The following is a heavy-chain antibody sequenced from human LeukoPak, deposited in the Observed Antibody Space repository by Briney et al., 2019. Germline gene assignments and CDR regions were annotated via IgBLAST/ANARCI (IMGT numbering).Heavy chain of an antibody. D-gene: IGHD1-14*01. V-gene: IGHV3-23*01. CDR3: ATNSRRPHQYYMDV. CDR1: GFTFSNYA. Sequence: GGSLRLSCAASGFTFSNYAMRWVRQAPGKGLEWVSGISGSGDSTYYADSVKGRFTISRDNSKNTLYLQMTSLRVEDTAVYYCATNSRRPHQYYMDVWGKGTTVTVSS. CDR2: ISGSGDST. J-gene: IGHJ6*03.